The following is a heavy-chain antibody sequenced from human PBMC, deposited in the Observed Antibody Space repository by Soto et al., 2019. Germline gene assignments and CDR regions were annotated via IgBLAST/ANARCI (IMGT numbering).Heavy chain of an antibody. V-gene: IGHV1-18*01. CDR2: ISAYNGNT. J-gene: IGHJ4*02. CDR1: GYTFTSYG. D-gene: IGHD2-2*01. Sequence: QVQLVQSGAEVKKPGASVKVSCKASGYTFTSYGISWVRQAPGQGLEWMGWISAYNGNTNYAQKLQGRVTMTTDTSTSTAYMELWSLRSDDTAVYYCARAIGTVVAAAMLRNLPFDYWGQGTLVTVSS. CDR3: ARAIGTVVAAAMLRNLPFDY.